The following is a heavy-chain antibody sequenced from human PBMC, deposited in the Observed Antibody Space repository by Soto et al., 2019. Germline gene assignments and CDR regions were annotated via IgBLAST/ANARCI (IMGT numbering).Heavy chain of an antibody. CDR3: AGGGGDFWSADYYYYMDV. CDR1: GDRVSSNSAA. D-gene: IGHD3-3*01. Sequence: QSQTLSLTCAISGDRVSSNSAAWNWIRQSPSRGLEWLGRTYYRSKWYNDYAVSVKSRITINPDTSKNQFSLQLNSVTPEDTAVYYCAGGGGDFWSADYYYYMDVWGKGTTVTVSS. V-gene: IGHV6-1*01. J-gene: IGHJ6*03. CDR2: TYYRSKWYN.